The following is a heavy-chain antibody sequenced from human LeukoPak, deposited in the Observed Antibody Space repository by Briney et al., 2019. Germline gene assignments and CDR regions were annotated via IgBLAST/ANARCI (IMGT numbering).Heavy chain of an antibody. CDR1: GFTFSNYE. J-gene: IGHJ4*02. D-gene: IGHD5-18*01. CDR3: ARYLVQLWSKDF. Sequence: QPGGSLRLSCAASGFTFSNYEFNWVRQAPGKGLEWVSYISSSGRNIYYADSVKGRFTISRDNAKNSLYLQMNSLRAEDTAVYYCARYLVQLWSKDFWGQGTLVTVSS. CDR2: ISSSGRNI. V-gene: IGHV3-48*03.